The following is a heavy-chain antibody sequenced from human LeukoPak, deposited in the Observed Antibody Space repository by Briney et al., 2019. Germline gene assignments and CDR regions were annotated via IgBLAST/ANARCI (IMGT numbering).Heavy chain of an antibody. J-gene: IGHJ5*02. Sequence: GGSLRLSCTASGFTFGDYWMSWVRQAPGRRLEWVANIKQDGSEQYYADSVKGRFTVSRDNAKSSLSLQMNSLRPEDTAVHHCVTNRREFCSGSGCYSGKYTWFDPWGQGTLVTVSS. CDR1: GFTFGDYW. CDR3: VTNRREFCSGSGCYSGKYTWFDP. D-gene: IGHD2-15*01. V-gene: IGHV3-7*01. CDR2: IKQDGSEQ.